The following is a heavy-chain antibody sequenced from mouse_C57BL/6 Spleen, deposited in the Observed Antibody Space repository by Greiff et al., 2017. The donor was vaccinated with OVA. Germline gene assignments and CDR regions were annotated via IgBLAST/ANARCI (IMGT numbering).Heavy chain of an antibody. D-gene: IGHD2-1*01. CDR3: ARRDGNYVYFDY. CDR2: IHPNSGST. V-gene: IGHV1-64*01. CDR1: GYTFTSYW. J-gene: IGHJ2*01. Sequence: VQLQQPGAELVKPGASVKLSCKASGYTFTSYWMHWVKQRPGQGLEWIGMIHPNSGSTNYNEKFKSKATLTVDKSSSTAYMQLSSLTSEDSAVYYCARRDGNYVYFDYWGQGTTLTVSS.